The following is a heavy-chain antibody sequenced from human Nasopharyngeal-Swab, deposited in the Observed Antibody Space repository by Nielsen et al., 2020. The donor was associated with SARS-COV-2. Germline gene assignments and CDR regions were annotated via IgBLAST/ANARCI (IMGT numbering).Heavy chain of an antibody. D-gene: IGHD3-9*01. V-gene: IGHV3-23*01. Sequence: VRQAPGKGLEWVSAISGSGGSTYYADSVKGRFTISRDNSKNTLYLQMNSLRAEDTAVYYCAREYYDILTGYLQAYYYGTDVWGQGTTVTVSS. CDR2: ISGSGGST. J-gene: IGHJ6*02. CDR3: AREYYDILTGYLQAYYYGTDV.